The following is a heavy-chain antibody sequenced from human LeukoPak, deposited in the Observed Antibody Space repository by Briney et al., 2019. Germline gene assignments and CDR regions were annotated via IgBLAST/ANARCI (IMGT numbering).Heavy chain of an antibody. D-gene: IGHD5-18*01. CDR1: GFTFSSYS. J-gene: IGHJ4*02. CDR3: ARDGYSYGYLGY. V-gene: IGHV3-21*01. Sequence: GRSLRLSCAASGFTFSSYSMNWVRRAPGKGLEWVSSISSSSSYIYYADSVKGRFTISRDNAKNSLYLQMNSLRAEDTAVYYCARDGYSYGYLGYWGQGTLVTVSS. CDR2: ISSSSSYI.